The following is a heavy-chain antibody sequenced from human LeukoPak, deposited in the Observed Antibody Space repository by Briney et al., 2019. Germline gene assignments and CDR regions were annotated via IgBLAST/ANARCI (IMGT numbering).Heavy chain of an antibody. CDR2: INPSGGST. J-gene: IGHJ3*01. CDR1: GYTFNNYY. D-gene: IGHD5-12*01. CDR3: ASDHLGYSGYDHAFDV. V-gene: IGHV1-46*02. Sequence: ASVKVSCKASGYTFNNYYMHWVRQAPGQGLEWMGIINPSGGSTRYAQKFQGRVTMTSDMSTNTVYMELSSLRSEDTAVYYCASDHLGYSGYDHAFDVWGQGTMVTVSS.